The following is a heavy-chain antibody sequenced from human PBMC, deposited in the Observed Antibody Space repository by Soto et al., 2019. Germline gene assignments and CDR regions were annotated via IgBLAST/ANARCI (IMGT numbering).Heavy chain of an antibody. D-gene: IGHD6-6*01. V-gene: IGHV3-33*01. Sequence: QVQLVESGGGVVQPGMSLRLSCAASGFTFSSYGMHWVRQAPGKGLEWVAVIWYDGSNKYYADSVKGRFTISRDNSKNTLYLQMNSLRAEDTAVYYCARRQYSSSANFDYWGQGTLVTVSS. CDR2: IWYDGSNK. CDR1: GFTFSSYG. CDR3: ARRQYSSSANFDY. J-gene: IGHJ4*02.